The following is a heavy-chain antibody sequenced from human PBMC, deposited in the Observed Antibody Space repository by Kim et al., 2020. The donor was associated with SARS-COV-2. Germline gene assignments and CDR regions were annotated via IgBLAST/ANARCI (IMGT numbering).Heavy chain of an antibody. V-gene: IGHV4-59*13. CDR3: ARGEIVVVALGDYYYYGMDV. Sequence: SETLSLTCTVSGGSISSYYWSWIRQPPGKGLEWIGYIYYSGSTNYNPSLKSRVTISVDTSKNQFSLKLSSVTAADTAVYYCARGEIVVVALGDYYYYGMDVWGQGTTVTVSS. CDR1: GGSISSYY. D-gene: IGHD2-15*01. J-gene: IGHJ6*02. CDR2: IYYSGST.